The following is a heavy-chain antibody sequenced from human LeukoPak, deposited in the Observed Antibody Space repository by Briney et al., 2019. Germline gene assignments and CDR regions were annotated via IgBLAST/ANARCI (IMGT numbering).Heavy chain of an antibody. CDR1: NGSISSHY. CDR3: ARNERRAQKDTYYAYFYYMDV. V-gene: IGHV4-59*11. Sequence: SETLSLTCTVSNGSISSHYWRWIRQPPGKGLEWIGLIYSSGYTNYNPSLKSRVTISVDTSRNQFSLKLSSATAADTAVYYCARNERRAQKDTYYAYFYYMDVWGKGSTVTVSS. D-gene: IGHD6-25*01. J-gene: IGHJ6*03. CDR2: IYSSGYT.